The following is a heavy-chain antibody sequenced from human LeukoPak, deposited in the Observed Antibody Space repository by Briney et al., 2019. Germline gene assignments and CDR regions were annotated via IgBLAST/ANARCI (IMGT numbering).Heavy chain of an antibody. J-gene: IGHJ4*02. CDR3: ARVLPSDVTVTTH. V-gene: IGHV4-59*01. Sequence: SETLSLTCTVSGGSISSYYWSWIRQPPGKGLEWIGYIYYSGGTNYNPSLKSRVTISVDTSKNQFSLKLSSVTAADTAVYYCARVLPSDVTVTTHWGQGTLVTVSS. D-gene: IGHD4-17*01. CDR2: IYYSGGT. CDR1: GGSISSYY.